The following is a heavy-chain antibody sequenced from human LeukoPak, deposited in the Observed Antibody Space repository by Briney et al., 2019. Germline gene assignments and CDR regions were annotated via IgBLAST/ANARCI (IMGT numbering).Heavy chain of an antibody. J-gene: IGHJ4*02. CDR3: AKTVGYCTNGICHKAFDY. V-gene: IGHV3-30*18. D-gene: IGHD2-8*01. CDR1: GFTFSSYG. CDR2: ISYDGSNK. Sequence: GGSLRLSCAASGFTFSSYGMHWVRQAPGKGLEWVAVISYDGSNKYYADSVKGRFTISRGNSKNTLYLQMNSLRAEDTAVYYCAKTVGYCTNGICHKAFDYWGQGTLVTVSP.